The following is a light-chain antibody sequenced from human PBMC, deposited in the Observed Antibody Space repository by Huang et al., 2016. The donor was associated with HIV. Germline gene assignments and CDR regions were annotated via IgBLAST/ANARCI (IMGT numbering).Light chain of an antibody. CDR2: AAF. Sequence: AIQMTQSPSSLSASVGDRVTITCRASQDIRNDLAWYQQTPGRVPKLLIYAAFNLQKGVPSRVSGSGSGTDFSLTISDLRPEDFATYYCLQDYHYPSTFGLGTKLELK. J-gene: IGKJ2*01. V-gene: IGKV1-6*01. CDR1: QDIRND. CDR3: LQDYHYPST.